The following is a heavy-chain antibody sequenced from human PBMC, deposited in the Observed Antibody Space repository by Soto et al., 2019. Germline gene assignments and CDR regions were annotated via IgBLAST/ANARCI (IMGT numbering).Heavy chain of an antibody. CDR1: GYSFTSYW. J-gene: IGHJ6*02. V-gene: IGHV5-51*01. CDR2: IYPGDSDT. Sequence: GESLKISCTGSGYSFTSYWMGWVRQKPGKGLEWMGIIYPGDSDTRYSPSFQGQVTISADKSISTAYLQWSSLKASDTAMYYCARRGYSGYDYYYYYGMDVWGQGTTVTV. D-gene: IGHD5-12*01. CDR3: ARRGYSGYDYYYYYGMDV.